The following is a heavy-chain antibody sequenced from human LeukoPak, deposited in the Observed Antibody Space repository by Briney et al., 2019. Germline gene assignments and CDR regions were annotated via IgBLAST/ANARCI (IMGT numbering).Heavy chain of an antibody. Sequence: PGGSLRLSCAASGLTFSSDWMYWVRQAAGKGLVWVSRINNDGSTTAYADSVKGRFTISRDNAKKTLYLQMNSLRAEDTAVYYCVRDSYSSDWDWGQGTLVTVSS. CDR2: INNDGSTT. V-gene: IGHV3-74*01. J-gene: IGHJ4*02. CDR1: GLTFSSDW. CDR3: VRDSYSSDWD. D-gene: IGHD6-19*01.